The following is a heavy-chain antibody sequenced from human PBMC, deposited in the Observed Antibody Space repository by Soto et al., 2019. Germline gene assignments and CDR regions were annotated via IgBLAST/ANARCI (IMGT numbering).Heavy chain of an antibody. CDR1: GGSFSGYY. CDR3: ARHLGLTGYPNWFDS. Sequence: TSETLSLTCAVYGGSFSGYYWSWIRQPPGKGLEWIGEINHSGSTNYRPSLRSRVTMSVDTSKNQFSLKLSSVTAADTAVYYCARHLGLTGYPNWFDSWGQGTLVTVSS. V-gene: IGHV4-34*01. J-gene: IGHJ5*01. D-gene: IGHD3-9*01. CDR2: INHSGST.